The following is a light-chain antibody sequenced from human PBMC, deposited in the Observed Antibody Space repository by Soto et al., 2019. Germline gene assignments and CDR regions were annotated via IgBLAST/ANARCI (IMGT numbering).Light chain of an antibody. V-gene: IGKV3-15*01. CDR2: GAF. CDR3: QQYNNWPLT. J-gene: IGKJ4*01. CDR1: QSVSSD. Sequence: ERVMTQAPATLSLSPGERATLSGRASQSVSSDLAWYQQKPGQGPRLLIYGAFNRATGVPARFSGSGSGTEFTIIISSLQSEDFAVYYCQQYNNWPLTFGGGTKGEIK.